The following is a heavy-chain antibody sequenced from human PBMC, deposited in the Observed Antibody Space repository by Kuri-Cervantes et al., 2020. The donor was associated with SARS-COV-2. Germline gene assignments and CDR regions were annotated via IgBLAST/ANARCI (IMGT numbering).Heavy chain of an antibody. Sequence: GESLKISCAASAFTFNRCYMNRVRQAPGKGLEWVSAISGSGGSTYYADSVKGRFTISRDNSKDTVFLQMNNLGAEDTALYYCTKGDESSGDSWGQGTLVTVSS. CDR2: ISGSGGST. J-gene: IGHJ5*01. CDR3: TKGDESSGDS. V-gene: IGHV3-23*01. CDR1: AFTFNRCY. D-gene: IGHD3-10*01.